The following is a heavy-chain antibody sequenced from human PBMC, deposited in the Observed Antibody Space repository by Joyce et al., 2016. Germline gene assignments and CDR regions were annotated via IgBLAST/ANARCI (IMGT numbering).Heavy chain of an antibody. J-gene: IGHJ6*02. CDR2: IWFDGTHE. V-gene: IGHV3-33*01. CDR1: GFSFRNYA. Sequence: QVQLVESGGGVVQSGRSLRLSCAAAGFSFRNYAMHWVRQAPGKGLEWVAIIWFDGTHESYVDSVKGRFTISRDNSKNTLYLQMNGLRVEDTAVYHCARVMSDWPYPHGMDVWGLGTTVTVSS. D-gene: IGHD3-9*01. CDR3: ARVMSDWPYPHGMDV.